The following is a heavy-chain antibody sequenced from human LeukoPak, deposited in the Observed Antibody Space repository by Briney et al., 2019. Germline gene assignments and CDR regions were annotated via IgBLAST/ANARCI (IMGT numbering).Heavy chain of an antibody. CDR2: ISDSGVST. Sequence: GGSLRLSCAVAGITLSNYGISWVRQAPGKGLELVAGISDSGVSTNYADSVKGRFTVSRDNPKNTLYLQMNSLRAEDTAVYFCAKRGVVIRVILVGFHKEAYYFDSWGQGALVTVSS. D-gene: IGHD3-22*01. CDR3: AKRGVVIRVILVGFHKEAYYFDS. V-gene: IGHV3-23*01. J-gene: IGHJ4*02. CDR1: GITLSNYG.